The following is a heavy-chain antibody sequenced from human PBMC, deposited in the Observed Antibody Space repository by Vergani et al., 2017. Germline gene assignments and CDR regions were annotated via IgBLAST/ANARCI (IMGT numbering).Heavy chain of an antibody. CDR3: AKGKGGADFDY. V-gene: IGHV3-23*01. CDR1: GFTFSSYA. J-gene: IGHJ4*02. CDR2: ISGSGGST. Sequence: EVQLLESGGGLVQPGGSLRLSCAASGFTFSSYAMSWVRQAPGKGLEWVSDISGSGGSTYYADSVKGRFTISRDNSKNTLFLQMKSLRAEDTALYYCAKGKGGADFDYWGQGTLVTVSA. D-gene: IGHD3-16*01.